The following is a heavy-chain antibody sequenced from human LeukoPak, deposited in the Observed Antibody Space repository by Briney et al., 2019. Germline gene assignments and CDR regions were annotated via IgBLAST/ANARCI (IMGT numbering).Heavy chain of an antibody. CDR3: ASVGRAVADIRIWIQH. Sequence: SETLSLTCAVYGGSFSGYYWSWIRQPPGKGLEWIGSIYYSGSTYYNPSLKSRVTISVDTSKNQFSLKLSSVTAADTAVYYCASVGRAVADIRIWIQHWGQGTLVTVSS. CDR2: IYYSGST. J-gene: IGHJ1*01. CDR1: GGSFSGYY. D-gene: IGHD6-19*01. V-gene: IGHV4-34*01.